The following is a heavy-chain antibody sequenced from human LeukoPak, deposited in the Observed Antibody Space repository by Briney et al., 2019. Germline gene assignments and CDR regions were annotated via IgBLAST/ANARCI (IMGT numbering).Heavy chain of an antibody. V-gene: IGHV4-34*01. CDR1: GGSFSGYY. D-gene: IGHD3-3*01. CDR2: INHRGNT. CDR3: ARGRVTYYDFWSGPLVGV. Sequence: SETLSLTCAVYGGSFSGYYWSWIRQLPGKGLEWIGEINHRGNTNYNPSLKSRVTISVDTSKNQFSLKLSSVTAADTAVYYCARGRVTYYDFWSGPLVGVWGKGTTVTVSS. J-gene: IGHJ6*04.